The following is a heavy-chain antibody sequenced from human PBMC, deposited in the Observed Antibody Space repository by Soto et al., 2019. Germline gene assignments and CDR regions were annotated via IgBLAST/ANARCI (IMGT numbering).Heavy chain of an antibody. Sequence: TLSLTCAVSGGSIRSNNWWSWVRQPPGKGLEWIGEIFHSGSTYYNPSLKARVTISVDKSKNQFSLKLSSVTAADTAVYYCARVYSGSYSDYWGQGTLVTVS. CDR1: GGSIRSNNW. D-gene: IGHD1-26*01. V-gene: IGHV4-4*02. CDR2: IFHSGST. CDR3: ARVYSGSYSDY. J-gene: IGHJ4*02.